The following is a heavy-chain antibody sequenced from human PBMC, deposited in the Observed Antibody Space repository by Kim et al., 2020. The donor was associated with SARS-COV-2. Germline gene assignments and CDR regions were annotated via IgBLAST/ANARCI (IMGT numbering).Heavy chain of an antibody. V-gene: IGHV3-15*01. CDR3: TTGYSSGWYRYFQH. J-gene: IGHJ1*01. Sequence: APVKGRFTISRDDSKNTLYLQMNSLKTEDTAVYYCTTGYSSGWYRYFQHWGQGTLVTVSS. D-gene: IGHD6-19*01.